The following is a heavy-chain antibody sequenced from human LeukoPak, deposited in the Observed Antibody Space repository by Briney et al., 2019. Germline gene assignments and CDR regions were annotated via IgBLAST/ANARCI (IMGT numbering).Heavy chain of an antibody. V-gene: IGHV1-46*01. CDR2: INPSGGST. CDR3: ARDIEQQLVLGDY. D-gene: IGHD6-13*01. J-gene: IGHJ4*02. Sequence: ASVKVSCKASGYTFTNYHIHWVRQAPGQGLEWMGIINPSGGSTSYAQKFQGRVTMTRDMSTSTVYMELSSLRSEDTAVYYCARDIEQQLVLGDYWGQGTLVTVSS. CDR1: GYTFTNYH.